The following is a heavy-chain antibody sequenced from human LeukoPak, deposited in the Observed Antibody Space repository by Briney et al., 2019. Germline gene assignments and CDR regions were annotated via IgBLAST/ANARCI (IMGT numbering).Heavy chain of an antibody. CDR2: FDPNDGET. J-gene: IGHJ4*02. Sequence: ASVKLSCKVSGYTLTELSMHWVRHAPGPGLEWMGGFDPNDGETIYAQKFQGRVTMTDDTSTDTAYMELSSLRSEDTAVYYCANAEHYYDSSGLSYYFDYWGQGTLVTVSS. V-gene: IGHV1-24*01. CDR1: GYTLTELS. D-gene: IGHD3-22*01. CDR3: ANAEHYYDSSGLSYYFDY.